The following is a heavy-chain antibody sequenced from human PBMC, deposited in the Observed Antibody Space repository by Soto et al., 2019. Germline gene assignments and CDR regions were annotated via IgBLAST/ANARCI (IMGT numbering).Heavy chain of an antibody. CDR3: ARGRVRFLEWLLPFYYYYMDV. J-gene: IGHJ6*03. Sequence: LRLSCAASGFTFSSYAMSWVRQAPGKGLEWVSAISGSGGSTYYADSVKGRFTISRDNSKNTLYLQMNSLRAEDTAVYYCARGRVRFLEWLLPFYYYYMDVWGKGTTVTVSS. V-gene: IGHV3-23*01. CDR2: ISGSGGST. D-gene: IGHD3-3*01. CDR1: GFTFSSYA.